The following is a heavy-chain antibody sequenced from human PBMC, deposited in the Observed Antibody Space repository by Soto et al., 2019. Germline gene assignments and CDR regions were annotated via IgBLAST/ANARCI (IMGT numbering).Heavy chain of an antibody. V-gene: IGHV3-9*01. D-gene: IGHD3-3*01. CDR1: GFTFDDFA. CDR3: AKEKSRHGGLLDY. Sequence: EVQLVESGGGLVQPGRSLRLSCSASGFTFDDFAIHWVRQALGGGLEWVSGISWNSGSIGYADSVRGRFTISRDNAKNSLYLQMNSLRAEDTALYYCAKEKSRHGGLLDYWGQGTLVTVSS. J-gene: IGHJ4*02. CDR2: ISWNSGSI.